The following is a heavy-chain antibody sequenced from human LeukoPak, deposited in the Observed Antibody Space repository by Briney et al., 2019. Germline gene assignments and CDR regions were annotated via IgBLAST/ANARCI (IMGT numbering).Heavy chain of an antibody. Sequence: PSETLSLTCTVSGGSISSSSYYWGWIRQPPGKGLEWIGSIYYSGRTYYNPSLKSRVTISVDTSKNQFSLKLSSVTAADTAVYYCATPLLDYYDSSGQLYYFDYWGQGTLVTVSS. V-gene: IGHV4-39*01. J-gene: IGHJ4*02. CDR3: ATPLLDYYDSSGQLYYFDY. D-gene: IGHD3-22*01. CDR1: GGSISSSSYY. CDR2: IYYSGRT.